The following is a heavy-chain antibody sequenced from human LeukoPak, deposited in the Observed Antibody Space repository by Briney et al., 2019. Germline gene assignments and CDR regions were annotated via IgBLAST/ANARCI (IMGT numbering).Heavy chain of an antibody. V-gene: IGHV3-30*18. CDR1: GFTFSNAW. J-gene: IGHJ4*02. Sequence: PGGSLRLSCAASGFTFSNAWMSWVRQAPGKGLEWVAVISYDGSNKYYADSVKGRFTISRDNSKNTLYLQMNSLRAEDTAVYYCAKRLSRYSYGFLPDYWGQGTLVTVSS. CDR3: AKRLSRYSYGFLPDY. CDR2: ISYDGSNK. D-gene: IGHD5-18*01.